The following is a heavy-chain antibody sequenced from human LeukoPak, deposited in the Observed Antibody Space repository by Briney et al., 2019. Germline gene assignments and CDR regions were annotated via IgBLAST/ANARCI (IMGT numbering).Heavy chain of an antibody. CDR3: AASTIWFGEYINDY. Sequence: SETLSLTCTVSGGSISSYYWSWIRQPAGKGLEWIGRIYTSGSTNYNPSLKSRVTMSVDTSKNQFSLKLSSVTAADTAVYYCAASTIWFGEYINDYWGQGTLVTVSS. CDR1: GGSISSYY. J-gene: IGHJ4*02. V-gene: IGHV4-4*07. CDR2: IYTSGST. D-gene: IGHD3-10*01.